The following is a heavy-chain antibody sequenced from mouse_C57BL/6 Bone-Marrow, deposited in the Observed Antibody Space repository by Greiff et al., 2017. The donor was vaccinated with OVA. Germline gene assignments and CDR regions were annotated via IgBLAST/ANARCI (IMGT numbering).Heavy chain of an antibody. D-gene: IGHD2-1*01. CDR3: AREACYGNSYWYFDV. CDR2: IDPSDSEN. J-gene: IGHJ1*03. V-gene: IGHV1-52*01. Sequence: QVQLQQPGAELVRPGSSVKLSCKASGYTFTSYWMHWVKQSPIQGLEWIGNIDPSDSENHYNQKCKDKATLTVDKSSSTAYMQLSSLTSEDSAVYYCAREACYGNSYWYFDVWGTGTTVTVSS. CDR1: GYTFTSYW.